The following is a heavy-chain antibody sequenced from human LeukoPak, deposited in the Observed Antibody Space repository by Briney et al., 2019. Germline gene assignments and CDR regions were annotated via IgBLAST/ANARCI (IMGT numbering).Heavy chain of an antibody. CDR3: TRGVNYDWFDP. J-gene: IGHJ5*02. Sequence: GGSLRLSCAASGYTFSGSAMRWVRQASGKGLEWVGRIRSKANSYATAYAASVKGRFTISRDDSKNTAYLQMNSLKTEDTAVYYCTRGVNYDWFDPWGQGTLVTVSS. V-gene: IGHV3-73*01. D-gene: IGHD4-11*01. CDR2: IRSKANSYAT. CDR1: GYTFSGSA.